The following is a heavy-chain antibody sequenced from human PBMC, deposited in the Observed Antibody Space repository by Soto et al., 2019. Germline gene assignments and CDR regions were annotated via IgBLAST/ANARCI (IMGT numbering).Heavy chain of an antibody. CDR2: ISGSGDST. CDR3: AKDYRTVAARRNYFDY. D-gene: IGHD6-6*01. V-gene: IGHV3-23*01. CDR1: GFTFSSYA. J-gene: IGHJ4*02. Sequence: LRLSCAASGFTFSSYAMSWVRQAPGKGLEWVSAISGSGDSTYYADSVKGRFTISRDNSKNTLYLQMNSLRAEDTAVYYCAKDYRTVAARRNYFDYWGQGTLVTVSS.